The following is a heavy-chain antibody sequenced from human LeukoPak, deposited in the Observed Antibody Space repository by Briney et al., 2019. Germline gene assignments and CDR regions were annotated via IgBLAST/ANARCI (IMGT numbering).Heavy chain of an antibody. CDR2: IIPIFGTA. V-gene: IGHV1-69*05. CDR3: ARGSSSWPYYFDY. CDR1: GGTFSSYA. J-gene: IGHJ4*02. Sequence: ASVKVSCKASGGTFSSYAISWVRQAPGQGLEWMGGIIPIFGTANYAQKFQGRVTISSDTSASTAYMELSSLRSEDTAVYYCARGSSSWPYYFDYWGQGTLVTVSS. D-gene: IGHD6-13*01.